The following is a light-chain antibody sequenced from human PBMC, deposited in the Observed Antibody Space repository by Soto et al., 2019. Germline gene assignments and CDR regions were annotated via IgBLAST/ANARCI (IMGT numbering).Light chain of an antibody. CDR1: QSINSW. Sequence: DIQMTQSPSTLSASIGDTVIITCRASQSINSWLAWYQQKPGKAPKLLIHKASTLESGVPSRFSGSESGTEFTLTSSRLQPDDFATFYCQQYDRFPYTFGQGTNLEIK. V-gene: IGKV1-5*03. CDR2: KAS. J-gene: IGKJ2*01. CDR3: QQYDRFPYT.